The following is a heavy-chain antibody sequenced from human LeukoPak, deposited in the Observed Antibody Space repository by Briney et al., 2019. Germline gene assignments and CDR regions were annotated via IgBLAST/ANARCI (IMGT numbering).Heavy chain of an antibody. CDR1: GYTFTVYF. CDR3: AKIGSSHDFDY. Sequence: ASMKVSCKASGYTFTVYFIHWVRQAPGQGLEWMGRINPNSGATDYAQKFQGRVTMTRDTSISPAYMELSSLKSDDTAVYYCAKIGSSHDFDYWGQGTLITVSS. J-gene: IGHJ4*02. CDR2: INPNSGAT. V-gene: IGHV1-2*06. D-gene: IGHD1-26*01.